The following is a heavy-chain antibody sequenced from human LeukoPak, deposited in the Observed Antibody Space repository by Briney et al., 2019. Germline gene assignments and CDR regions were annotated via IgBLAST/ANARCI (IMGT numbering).Heavy chain of an antibody. V-gene: IGHV3-21*01. D-gene: IGHD5-12*01. Sequence: GGSLRLSCAASGFTFSSYSMNWVRQAPGKGLEWVSSISSSSSYIYYADSVKGRSTISRDNAKNSLYLQMNSLRAEDTAVYYCARDSRGYSGYDGNDYWGQGTLATVSS. CDR3: ARDSRGYSGYDGNDY. CDR1: GFTFSSYS. J-gene: IGHJ4*02. CDR2: ISSSSSYI.